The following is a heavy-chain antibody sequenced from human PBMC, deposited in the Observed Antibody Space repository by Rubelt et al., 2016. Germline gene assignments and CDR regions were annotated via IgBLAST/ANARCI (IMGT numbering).Heavy chain of an antibody. Sequence: MHWVRQAPGQGLEWMGIINPSGGSTSYAQKFQGRVTMTRDTSTSTVYMELSSLRSEDTAVYYCARGFRPKHYYDSSGYLDYWGQGTLVTVSS. V-gene: IGHV1-46*01. CDR3: ARGFRPKHYYDSSGYLDY. J-gene: IGHJ4*02. CDR2: INPSGGST. D-gene: IGHD3-22*01.